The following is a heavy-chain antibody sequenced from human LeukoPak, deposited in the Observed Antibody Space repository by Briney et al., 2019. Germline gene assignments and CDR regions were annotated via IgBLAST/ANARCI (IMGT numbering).Heavy chain of an antibody. Sequence: GGSLRLSCAASGFTFSNHAMHWVRQAPGKGLEWVAVISRDGSNNNYADSVKGRFTISRDNSKNTLFLQMNGLRVEDMAVYYCARASYSSGWHSFENWGQGTLVTVSS. D-gene: IGHD6-19*01. V-gene: IGHV3-30*04. CDR2: ISRDGSNN. CDR1: GFTFSNHA. J-gene: IGHJ4*02. CDR3: ARASYSSGWHSFEN.